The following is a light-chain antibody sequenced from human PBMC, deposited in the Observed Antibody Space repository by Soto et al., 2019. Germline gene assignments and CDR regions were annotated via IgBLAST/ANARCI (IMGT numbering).Light chain of an antibody. CDR1: SSDVGGYNS. CDR2: DVS. V-gene: IGLV2-14*01. CDR3: SSYTSSSTLV. J-gene: IGLJ1*01. Sequence: QSALTQPASVSGSPVQSITISCTGTSSDVGGYNSVSWYQQHPGKAPKLMIYDVSNRPSGVSNRFSGSKSGNTASLTISGLQAEDEADYYCSSYTSSSTLVFGTGTKVTVL.